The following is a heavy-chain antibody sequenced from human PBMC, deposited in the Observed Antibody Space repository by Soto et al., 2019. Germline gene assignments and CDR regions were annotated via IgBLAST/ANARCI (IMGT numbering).Heavy chain of an antibody. CDR1: GGSIISFY. CDR3: ARSGLEPLRWFDP. J-gene: IGHJ5*02. V-gene: IGHV4-59*01. CDR2: IYYSGST. D-gene: IGHD1-1*01. Sequence: SETLSLTCTVSGGSIISFYWSWIRQPPGKGLEWIGYIYYSGSTNYNPSLKSRVTISVDTSKDQFSLKLTSVTAADTAVYYCARSGLEPLRWFDPWGQGTLVTVSS.